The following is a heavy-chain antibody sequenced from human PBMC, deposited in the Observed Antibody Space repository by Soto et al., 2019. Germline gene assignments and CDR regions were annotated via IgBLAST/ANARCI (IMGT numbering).Heavy chain of an antibody. CDR1: GFSLNTGGAG. V-gene: IGHV2-5*01. D-gene: IGHD4-17*01. CDR2: IYWNDDE. CDR3: AHRGYGDYPRDNWFDP. J-gene: IGHJ5*02. Sequence: QITLKESGPTLVKPTQTLTLTCTFSGFSLNTGGAGVGWIRQPPGKALDWLALIYWNDDERYSPSLKSKLTITKDASKNQVVLTMIIMDPVDTATYYCAHRGYGDYPRDNWFDPWGQGTLVTVSS.